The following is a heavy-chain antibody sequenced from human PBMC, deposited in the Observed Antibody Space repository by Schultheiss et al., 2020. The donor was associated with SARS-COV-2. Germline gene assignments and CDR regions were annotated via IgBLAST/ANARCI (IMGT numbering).Heavy chain of an antibody. D-gene: IGHD2-2*01. Sequence: GSLRLSCAASGFTFSSYGMHWVRQAPGKGLEWVAVIWYDGSNKYYADSVKGRFTISRDNSKNTLYLQMNSLRAEDTAVYYCAREGSTSWGIDYWGQGTLVTVSS. V-gene: IGHV3-33*01. CDR3: AREGSTSWGIDY. CDR2: IWYDGSNK. CDR1: GFTFSSYG. J-gene: IGHJ4*02.